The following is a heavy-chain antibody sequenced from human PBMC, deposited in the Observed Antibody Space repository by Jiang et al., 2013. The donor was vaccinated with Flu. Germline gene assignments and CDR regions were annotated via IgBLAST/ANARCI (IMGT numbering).Heavy chain of an antibody. J-gene: IGHJ4*02. D-gene: IGHD6-19*01. CDR1: GDSVSNSNYY. CDR2: IYHSGST. Sequence: LLKPSETLSLTCTVSGDSVSNSNYYWAWIRQPPGKGLEWIGTIYHSGSTYYNPSLKSRVTISVDPSKNQFSLKLSSVTAADTAVFYCARHYSTGWSHYFDYWGQGNLVTVSS. CDR3: ARHYSTGWSHYFDY. V-gene: IGHV4-39*01.